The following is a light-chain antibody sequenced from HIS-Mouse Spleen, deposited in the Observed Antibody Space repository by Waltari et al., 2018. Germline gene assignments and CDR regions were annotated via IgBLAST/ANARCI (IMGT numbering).Light chain of an antibody. CDR2: EVS. V-gene: IGLV2-14*01. J-gene: IGLJ1*01. Sequence: QSALTQPASVSGSPGQSITISCTGTSSDVGGYNYVSWYQQHPGKAPKLMIYEVSNRPPWFSNRVSCSKSGNTASLTISGLQAEDEADYYCSSYTSSSTLVFGTGTKVTVL. CDR3: SSYTSSSTLV. CDR1: SSDVGGYNY.